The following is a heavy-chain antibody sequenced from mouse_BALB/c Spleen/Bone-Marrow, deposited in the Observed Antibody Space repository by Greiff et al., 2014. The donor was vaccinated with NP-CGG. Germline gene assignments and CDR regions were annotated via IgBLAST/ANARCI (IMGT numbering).Heavy chain of an antibody. CDR1: GFTFSSYG. D-gene: IGHD2-4*01. CDR2: ISSGGSYT. J-gene: IGHJ3*01. Sequence: EVQLQQSGGDLVKPGGSLELSCAASGFTFSSYGMSWVRQTPDKRLEWVATISSGGSYTYYPDSVKGRFTISRDNAKNTLYLQMSSLKSEDTAMYYCARQDYDWFAYWGQGTLVTVSA. CDR3: ARQDYDWFAY. V-gene: IGHV5-6*01.